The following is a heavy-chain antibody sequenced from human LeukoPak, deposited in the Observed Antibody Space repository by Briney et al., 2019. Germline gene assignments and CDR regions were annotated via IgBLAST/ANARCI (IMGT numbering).Heavy chain of an antibody. CDR2: INPNSGGT. Sequence: ASVKVSCKASGYTFTGYYMHWVRQAPGQVLEWMGWINPNSGGTNYAQKFQGRVTMTRDTSVSTAYMELSRLRSDDTAVYYCARDPTYYYDSSGYPPGLNWFDPWGQGTLVTVSS. CDR1: GYTFTGYY. V-gene: IGHV1-2*02. J-gene: IGHJ5*02. CDR3: ARDPTYYYDSSGYPPGLNWFDP. D-gene: IGHD3-22*01.